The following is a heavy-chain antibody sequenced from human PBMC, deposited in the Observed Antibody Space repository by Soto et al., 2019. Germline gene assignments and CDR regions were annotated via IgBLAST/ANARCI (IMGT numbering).Heavy chain of an antibody. CDR1: GYTFTSYG. CDR2: ISAYNGNT. V-gene: IGHV1-18*01. Sequence: ASVKVSCKASGYTFTSYGISWVRQAPGQGLEWMGWISAYNGNTNYAQKLQGRVTMTTDTSTSTAYMELRSLRSDDTAVYYCATSNYGDYTSWFDPWGQGTLVTVSS. CDR3: ATSNYGDYTSWFDP. D-gene: IGHD4-17*01. J-gene: IGHJ5*02.